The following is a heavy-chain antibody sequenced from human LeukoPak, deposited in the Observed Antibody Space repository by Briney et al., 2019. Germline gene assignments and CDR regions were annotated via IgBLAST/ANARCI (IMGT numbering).Heavy chain of an antibody. D-gene: IGHD3-10*01. CDR1: GFTFSSYS. J-gene: IGHJ4*02. Sequence: GGSLRLSCAASGFTFSSYSMNWVRQAPGKGLELVSYISSSSSTIYYADSVKGRFTISRDNSKNTLYLQMNSLRAEVTAVYYCAKVGMVRAAFDYWGQGTLVTVSS. CDR2: ISSSSSTI. CDR3: AKVGMVRAAFDY. V-gene: IGHV3-48*01.